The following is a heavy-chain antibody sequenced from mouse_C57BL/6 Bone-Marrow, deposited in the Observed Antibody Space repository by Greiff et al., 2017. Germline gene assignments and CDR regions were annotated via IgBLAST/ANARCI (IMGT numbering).Heavy chain of an antibody. Sequence: VQLQQSGAELVRPGTSVKMSCKASGYTFTTYWIGWAKQRPGHGLEWIGDIYPGGGYTNYNEKFKGKATLTADNSSSTAYMQFSSLTSEDSAIYYGARQGLAYYSPWFAYWGQGTLVTVSA. V-gene: IGHV1-63*01. CDR1: GYTFTTYW. D-gene: IGHD2-12*01. J-gene: IGHJ3*01. CDR3: ARQGLAYYSPWFAY. CDR2: IYPGGGYT.